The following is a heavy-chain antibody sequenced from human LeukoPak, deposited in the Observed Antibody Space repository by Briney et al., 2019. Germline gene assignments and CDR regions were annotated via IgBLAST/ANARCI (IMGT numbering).Heavy chain of an antibody. J-gene: IGHJ4*02. CDR2: INPNIGDT. D-gene: IGHD5-24*01. Sequence: RASVKVSCKASGYTFTGYYMHWVRQAPGQGREWMGWINPNIGDTNYAPKFQGRVTMTRDTSITTAYMELSRLISDDTAVYYCARVEMATITVDYWGQGTLVTVSS. V-gene: IGHV1-2*02. CDR3: ARVEMATITVDY. CDR1: GYTFTGYY.